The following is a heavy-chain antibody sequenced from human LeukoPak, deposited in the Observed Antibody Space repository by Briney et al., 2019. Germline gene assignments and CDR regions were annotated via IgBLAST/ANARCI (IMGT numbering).Heavy chain of an antibody. J-gene: IGHJ6*03. CDR1: GYTFTGYY. D-gene: IGHD6-25*01. CDR2: INPNSGGT. V-gene: IGHV1-2*02. CDR3: ARVRPHYYYYYMDV. Sequence: ASVKVSCKASGYTFTGYYMHWVRQAPGQGLEWMGWINPNSGGTNYAQKFQGRVTMTRDTSISTAYMELSRLRSDDTAVYYCARVRPHYYYYYMDVWGKGTTVTISS.